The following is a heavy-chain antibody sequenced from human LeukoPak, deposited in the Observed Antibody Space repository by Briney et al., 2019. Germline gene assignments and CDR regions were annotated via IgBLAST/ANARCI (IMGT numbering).Heavy chain of an antibody. J-gene: IGHJ5*02. Sequence: GGSLRLSCAASGFTFSSYSMNWVRRAPGKGLEWVSSISSSSSYIYYADSVKGRFTISRDNAKNSLYLQMNSLRAEDTAVYYCARDCRADYGGNSGGFDPWGQGTLVTVSS. CDR3: ARDCRADYGGNSGGFDP. CDR2: ISSSSSYI. V-gene: IGHV3-21*01. CDR1: GFTFSSYS. D-gene: IGHD4-23*01.